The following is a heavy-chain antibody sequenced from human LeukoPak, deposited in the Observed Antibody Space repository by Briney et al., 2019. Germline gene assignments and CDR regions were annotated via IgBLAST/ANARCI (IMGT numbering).Heavy chain of an antibody. CDR1: GYTFTGYD. D-gene: IGHD3-9*01. J-gene: IGHJ3*02. CDR2: MNPNSGNT. Sequence: ASVKVSCKASGYTFTGYDINWVRQATGQGLEWMGWMNPNSGNTGYAQKFQGRVTITRNTSISTAYMELSSLRSEDTAVYYCATSVLRYFDWLGDDAFDIWGQGTMVTFSS. V-gene: IGHV1-8*03. CDR3: ATSVLRYFDWLGDDAFDI.